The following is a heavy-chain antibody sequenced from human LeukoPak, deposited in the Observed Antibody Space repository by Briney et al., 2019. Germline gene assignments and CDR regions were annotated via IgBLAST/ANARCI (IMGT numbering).Heavy chain of an antibody. CDR3: ARRVTEGIPVNEGNWFDP. CDR1: GDSISSSY. Sequence: PSETLSLTCTVSGDSISSSYWSWIRQSPGKGLAWMGRIYKDGSTIYNPFLKSRVTISIDTSRNQFSLKLTSVTAADTPVYYCARRVTEGIPVNEGNWFDPWGQGTLVTVSS. D-gene: IGHD2-2*01. V-gene: IGHV4-59*08. J-gene: IGHJ5*02. CDR2: IYKDGST.